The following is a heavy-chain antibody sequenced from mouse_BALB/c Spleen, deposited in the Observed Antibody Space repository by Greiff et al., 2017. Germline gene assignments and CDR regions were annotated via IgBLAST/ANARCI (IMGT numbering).Heavy chain of an antibody. CDR1: GFTFSSYA. D-gene: IGHD1-2*01. J-gene: IGHJ4*01. Sequence: EVKLVESGGGLVKPGGSLKLSCAASGFTFSSYAMSWVRQSPEKRLEWVAEISSGGSYTYYPDTVTGRFTISRDNAKNTLYLEMSSLRSEDTAMYYCARRGTAYAMDYWGQGTSVTVSS. CDR2: ISSGGSYT. V-gene: IGHV5-9-4*01. CDR3: ARRGTAYAMDY.